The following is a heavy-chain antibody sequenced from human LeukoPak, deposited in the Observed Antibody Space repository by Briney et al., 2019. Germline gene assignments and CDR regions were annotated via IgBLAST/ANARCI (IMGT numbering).Heavy chain of an antibody. J-gene: IGHJ1*01. D-gene: IGHD3-22*01. CDR1: GFTFSDYY. CDR2: ISSSNSYT. Sequence: GGSLRLSCAASGFTFSDYYMSWIRQAPGKGLEWVSYISSSNSYTNYADSVKGRFYAGSVKGRFTISRDNAKNSLYLQMNSLRAEDTAVYYCASLTYYFDSSGYYPGYFQHWGQGTLVTVSS. V-gene: IGHV3-11*03. CDR3: ASLTYYFDSSGYYPGYFQH.